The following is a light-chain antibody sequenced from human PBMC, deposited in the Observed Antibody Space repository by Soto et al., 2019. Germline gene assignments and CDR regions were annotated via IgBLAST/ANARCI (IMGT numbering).Light chain of an antibody. Sequence: QSVLTQPPSASGTPGQRVTISCSGSSSNVGSHYVYWYQQLPGTAPKLLIYRNNQRPSGVPDRFSGSKSGTSASLAISGRRSEDDADYYCAAWDGSLSGVVFGGGTKLTVL. CDR1: SSNVGSHY. V-gene: IGLV1-47*01. CDR2: RNN. J-gene: IGLJ3*02. CDR3: AAWDGSLSGVV.